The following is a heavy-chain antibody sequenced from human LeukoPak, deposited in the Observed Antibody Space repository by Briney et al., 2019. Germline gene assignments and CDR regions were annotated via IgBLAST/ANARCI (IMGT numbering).Heavy chain of an antibody. D-gene: IGHD6-13*01. CDR3: ATDSRSSWYYFDY. J-gene: IGHJ4*02. V-gene: IGHV1-24*01. Sequence: ASVKVSCKVSGYPLTELSMHWVRQAPGKGLEWMGAFDPEDGETIYAQKFQGRVTMTEDTSTDTAYMELSSLRSEDTAVYYCATDSRSSWYYFDYWGQGTLVTVSS. CDR1: GYPLTELS. CDR2: FDPEDGET.